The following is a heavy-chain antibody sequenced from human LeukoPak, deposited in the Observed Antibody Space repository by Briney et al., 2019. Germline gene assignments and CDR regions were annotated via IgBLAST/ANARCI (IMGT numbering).Heavy chain of an antibody. CDR3: AKDPPQHQAGIGDYFDY. J-gene: IGHJ4*02. D-gene: IGHD6-19*01. Sequence: GGSLGLSCAASGFTFSSYAMSWVRQAPGKGLEWVSAISGSGGSTYYADSVKGRFTISRDNSKNTLYLQMNSLRAEDTAVYYCAKDPPQHQAGIGDYFDYWGQGTLVTVSS. V-gene: IGHV3-23*01. CDR2: ISGSGGST. CDR1: GFTFSSYA.